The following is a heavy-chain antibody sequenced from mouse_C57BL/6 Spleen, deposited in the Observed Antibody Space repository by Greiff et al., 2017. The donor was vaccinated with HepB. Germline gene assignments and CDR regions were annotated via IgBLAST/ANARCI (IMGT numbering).Heavy chain of an antibody. Sequence: EVQRVESGGGLVKPGGSLKLSCAASGFTFSSYAMSWVRQTPEKRLEWVATISDGGSYTYYPDNVKGRFTISRDNAKNNLYLQMSHLKSEDTAMYYCAKLLRSYFDYWGQGTTLTVSS. J-gene: IGHJ2*01. D-gene: IGHD1-1*01. CDR1: GFTFSSYA. V-gene: IGHV5-4*01. CDR2: ISDGGSYT. CDR3: AKLLRSYFDY.